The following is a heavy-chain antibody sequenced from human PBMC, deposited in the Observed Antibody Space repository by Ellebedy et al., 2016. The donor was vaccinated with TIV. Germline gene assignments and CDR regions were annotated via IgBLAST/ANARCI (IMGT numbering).Heavy chain of an antibody. CDR2: ITWDGSDT. D-gene: IGHD3-10*01. V-gene: IGHV3-43*01. J-gene: IGHJ4*02. CDR1: GFSFDAYT. Sequence: GGSLRLXXTASGFSFDAYTMHWVRHVSGKGLEWVSLITWDGSDTFYADSVRGRFTISRDNIKNSLYLQMDSLKTEDAALYYCAKESGFGSEGLDSWGRGSLVTVSS. CDR3: AKESGFGSEGLDS.